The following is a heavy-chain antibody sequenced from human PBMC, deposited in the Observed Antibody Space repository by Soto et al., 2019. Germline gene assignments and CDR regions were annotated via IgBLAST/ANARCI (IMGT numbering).Heavy chain of an antibody. CDR1: GYSFTSYW. J-gene: IGHJ6*02. CDR2: IDPSDSYT. CDR3: ARHNSVEANYGMDV. V-gene: IGHV5-10-1*01. Sequence: GESLKISCKGSGYSFTSYWISWVRQMPGKGLEWIGRIDPSDSYTNYSPSFQGHVTISADKSISTAYLQWSSLKASDTAMYYCARHNSVEANYGMDVWGQGTTVTVSS. D-gene: IGHD2-21*01.